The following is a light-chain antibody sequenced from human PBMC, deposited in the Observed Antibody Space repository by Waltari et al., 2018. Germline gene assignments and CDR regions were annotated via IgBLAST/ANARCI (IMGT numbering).Light chain of an antibody. J-gene: IGKJ1*01. CDR1: QSVSRY. CDR2: DAS. CDR3: QKYGRLPAT. V-gene: IGKV3-20*01. Sequence: EIVLTQSPGTLSLSPGERATLSCRASQSVSRYLAWYQQKPGQAPRLLIYDASTRATGLPDRFSGSGSGTDFSLTISRLEPEDVAVYYCQKYGRLPATFGQGTKVEIK.